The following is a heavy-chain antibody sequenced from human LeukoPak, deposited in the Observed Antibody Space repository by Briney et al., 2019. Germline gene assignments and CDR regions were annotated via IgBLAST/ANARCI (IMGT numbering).Heavy chain of an antibody. CDR2: IYYSGRT. D-gene: IGHD3-22*01. CDR3: ARGHNPHYYDSSGNPYYFDH. V-gene: IGHV4-59*01. CDR1: YGSISSSY. Sequence: PSETLSLTCTIPYGSISSSYWSWIRQPPGKALEWIGYIYYSGRTKYNPSLKSRVTISLDTSKNQFSLKVNSVTAADTAVYYCARGHNPHYYDSSGNPYYFDHWGQGTLVIVSS. J-gene: IGHJ4*02.